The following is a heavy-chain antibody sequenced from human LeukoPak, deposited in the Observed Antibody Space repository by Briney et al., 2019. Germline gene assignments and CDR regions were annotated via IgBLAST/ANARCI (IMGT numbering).Heavy chain of an antibody. V-gene: IGHV3-21*01. CDR1: GFTFSSYS. Sequence: GGSLRLSCAASGFTFSSYSMNWVRQAPGKGLEWVSSISSSSSYIYYADSVEGRFTISRDNAKNSLYLQMNSLRAEDTAVYYCARVLVTADAFDIWGQGTMVTVSS. CDR3: ARVLVTADAFDI. D-gene: IGHD2-21*02. J-gene: IGHJ3*02. CDR2: ISSSSSYI.